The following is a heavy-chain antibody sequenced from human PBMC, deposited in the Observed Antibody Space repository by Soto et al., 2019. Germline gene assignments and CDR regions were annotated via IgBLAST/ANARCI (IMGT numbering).Heavy chain of an antibody. Sequence: RHCNAASELSFSDYAMHWVRQAPGKGLEWVTMISHNVSIQFYADSVKGRFTISRDNSKDTLYLQMNSLTPADTAVYYCVGGSLLHWGQGTPVTVSS. CDR2: ISHNVSIQ. V-gene: IGHV3-30*04. J-gene: IGHJ4*02. CDR3: VGGSLLH. CDR1: ELSFSDYA.